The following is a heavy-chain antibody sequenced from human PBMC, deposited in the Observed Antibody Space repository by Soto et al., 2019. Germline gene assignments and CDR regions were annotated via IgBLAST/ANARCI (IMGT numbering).Heavy chain of an antibody. D-gene: IGHD6-13*01. Sequence: QVQLVESGGGVVQPGRSLRLSCAASGFTFSSYGMHWVRQAPGKGLEWVAVISYAGDYQYYADSVKDRFTISRDNSKNTLYLQMNTLRPEDTAVYFCAKSRGGSSWYEGDSWGQGTLVTVSS. CDR2: ISYAGDYQ. CDR1: GFTFSSYG. CDR3: AKSRGGSSWYEGDS. V-gene: IGHV3-30*18. J-gene: IGHJ4*02.